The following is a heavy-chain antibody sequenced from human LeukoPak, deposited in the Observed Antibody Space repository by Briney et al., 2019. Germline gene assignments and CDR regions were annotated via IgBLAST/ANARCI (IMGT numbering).Heavy chain of an antibody. V-gene: IGHV1-69*13. Sequence: GASVKVSCKASGGTFSTYDISWVRSAPGQGLERMGGIIPMFGTSNYAQKFQGRVTITADESTSTAYMELSSLRSEDTAVYYCAIDAYRARFDHWGQGTLVTVSS. J-gene: IGHJ4*02. CDR3: AIDAYRARFDH. CDR1: GGTFSTYD. CDR2: IIPMFGTS. D-gene: IGHD2-2*01.